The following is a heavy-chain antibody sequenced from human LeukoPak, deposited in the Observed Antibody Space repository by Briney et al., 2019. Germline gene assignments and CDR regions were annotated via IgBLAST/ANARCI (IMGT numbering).Heavy chain of an antibody. CDR2: INHSGIT. J-gene: IGHJ4*02. CDR1: GGSFIDYS. D-gene: IGHD3-10*01. V-gene: IGHV4-34*01. Sequence: SETLSLTCSVSGGSFIDYSWSWIRQPPGKGLEWIGEINHSGITNYNPSLESRITMSVDTSKNQFSLKLSSVTAADTAVYYCARHRATGITMVRGVPSPLDYWGQGTLVTVSS. CDR3: ARHRATGITMVRGVPSPLDY.